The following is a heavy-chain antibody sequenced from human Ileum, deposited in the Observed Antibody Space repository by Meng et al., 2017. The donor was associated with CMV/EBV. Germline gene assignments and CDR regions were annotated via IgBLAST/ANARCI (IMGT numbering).Heavy chain of an antibody. CDR1: GYSISNNVW. CDR3: ARSPGFWSLDF. J-gene: IGHJ4*02. V-gene: IGHV4-4*01. Sequence: TCAVSGYSISNNVWWSWVRKTPGKGLEWIGEISHTGDTNYNPSLQSRVTISLDRTNNHFSLSLTSLTAADTGVYFCARSPGFWSLDFWGRGTLVTVSS. D-gene: IGHD2-8*02. CDR2: ISHTGDT.